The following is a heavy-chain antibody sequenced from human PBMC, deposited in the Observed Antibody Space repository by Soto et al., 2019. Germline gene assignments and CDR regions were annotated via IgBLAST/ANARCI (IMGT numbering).Heavy chain of an antibody. Sequence: GGSLRLSCAASGFTFSSYSMNWVRQAPGKGLEWVSSISSSTSYIYYADSVKGRFTISRDNAKKSLFLQMNSLRAEDTAVYYCARATSKKLELRHYGMDVWGQGTTVTVSS. V-gene: IGHV3-21*04. J-gene: IGHJ6*02. CDR3: ARATSKKLELRHYGMDV. D-gene: IGHD1-7*01. CDR1: GFTFSSYS. CDR2: ISSSTSYI.